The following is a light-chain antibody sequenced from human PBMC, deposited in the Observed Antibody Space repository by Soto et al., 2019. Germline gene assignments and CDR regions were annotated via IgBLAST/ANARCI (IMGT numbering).Light chain of an antibody. J-gene: IGKJ5*01. V-gene: IGKV3-15*01. CDR1: QSVRSN. Sequence: EIVLTQSPATLSLSPGEIATLSCRASQSVRSNLAWYQQKPGQAPRLLIYGAYTRATDIPARFSGSGSGTEFTLTISSLQSEDFAIYYCQQYNNWPAITFGQGTRLEIK. CDR3: QQYNNWPAIT. CDR2: GAY.